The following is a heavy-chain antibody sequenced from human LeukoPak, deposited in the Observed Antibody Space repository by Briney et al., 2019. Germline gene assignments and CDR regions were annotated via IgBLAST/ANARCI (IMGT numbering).Heavy chain of an antibody. V-gene: IGHV3-30*02. CDR2: IRYDGSNT. Sequence: GGSLRLSCAASGFSFSHFGIHWVRQAPGKGLEWVGFIRYDGSNTYYADSVKGRFTVSRDNSNNTLYVQMNSLRVEDTATYYCAKDKTRIGSTSGFDHWGHGTLVTVSS. D-gene: IGHD3-10*01. J-gene: IGHJ4*01. CDR1: GFSFSHFG. CDR3: AKDKTRIGSTSGFDH.